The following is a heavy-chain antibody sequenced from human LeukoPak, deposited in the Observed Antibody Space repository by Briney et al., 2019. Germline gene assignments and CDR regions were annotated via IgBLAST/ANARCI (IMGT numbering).Heavy chain of an antibody. CDR1: GGSISSSSYY. CDR3: ARQPYYYGSGSDWFDP. D-gene: IGHD3-10*01. Sequence: SETLSLTCTVSGGSISSSSYYWGWIRQPPGKGLEWIGSIYYSGSTYYNPSLKSRVTISVDTSKNQFSLKLSSVTAADTAVYYCARQPYYYGSGSDWFDPWGQGTLVTVSS. J-gene: IGHJ5*02. CDR2: IYYSGST. V-gene: IGHV4-39*01.